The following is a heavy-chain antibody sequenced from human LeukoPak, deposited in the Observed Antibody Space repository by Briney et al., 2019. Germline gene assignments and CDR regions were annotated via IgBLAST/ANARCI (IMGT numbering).Heavy chain of an antibody. CDR2: VDHTGST. V-gene: IGHV4-34*11. J-gene: IGHJ6*03. D-gene: IGHD1-1*01. CDR1: GGSFSGYY. Sequence: SETLSLTCAVYGGSFSGYYWSWIRQPPGKGPEWIGYVDHTGSTNFNPSLNGRVSISRGTSKNLFSLRLRSVTAADTAVYFCARGRVSSSTWYSTYYYYFYMDVWGKGTTVTVSS. CDR3: ARGRVSSSTWYSTYYYYFYMDV.